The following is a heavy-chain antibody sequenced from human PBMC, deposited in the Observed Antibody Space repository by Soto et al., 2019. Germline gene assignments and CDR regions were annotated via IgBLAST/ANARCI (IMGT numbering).Heavy chain of an antibody. CDR3: ARAGSYNCLRCAGAY. D-gene: IGHD1-26*01. J-gene: IGHJ4*02. V-gene: IGHV1-18*01. CDR2: ISANNGNT. Sequence: QVQLVQSGAEVKEPGASVKVSCKASGYTFTTHGISWVRQAPGQGLEWMGWISANNGNTNFAQKFQDRVTMTTDTSXXTVYMELRSLTSDDTAGYYCARAGSYNCLRCAGAYWGQGTLVTVS. CDR1: GYTFTTHG.